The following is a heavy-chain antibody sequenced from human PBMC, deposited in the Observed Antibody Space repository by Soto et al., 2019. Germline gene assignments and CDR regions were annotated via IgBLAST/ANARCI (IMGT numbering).Heavy chain of an antibody. CDR2: ISYDGSEK. V-gene: IGHV3-30*18. CDR1: GFTFSSLG. Sequence: QVQLVESGGGVVQPGRSLRLSCAASGFTFSSLGMHWVRQAPGKGLEWVAVISYDGSEKYYADSVKGRFTISRYNSKNTLSLQMNSLRAEDTAVYYCVKERTGTWDFDYWGQGTLVTVSS. J-gene: IGHJ4*02. CDR3: VKERTGTWDFDY. D-gene: IGHD1-26*01.